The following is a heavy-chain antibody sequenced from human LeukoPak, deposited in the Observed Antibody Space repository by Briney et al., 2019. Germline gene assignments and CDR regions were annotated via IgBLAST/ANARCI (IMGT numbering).Heavy chain of an antibody. V-gene: IGHV4-4*07. D-gene: IGHD1-1*01. J-gene: IGHJ6*02. Sequence: SETLSLTCTVSGGSISSYYWSWIRQPAGKGLEWIGRIYTSGSTNYNPSLKSRVTMSVDTSKNQFSLKLSSVTAADTAVYYCAGDSNWNDGNYYYYGMDVWGQGTTVTVSS. CDR2: IYTSGST. CDR1: GGSISSYY. CDR3: AGDSNWNDGNYYYYGMDV.